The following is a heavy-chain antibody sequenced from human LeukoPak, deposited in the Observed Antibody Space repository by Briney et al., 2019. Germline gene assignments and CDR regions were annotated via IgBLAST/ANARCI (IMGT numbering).Heavy chain of an antibody. Sequence: QAQLVASGAGLVKPGGSLRLSCAASEVTFTDYYLSCIRRTPGKEPERVSYISSGSTYTNYADSVNGRFTISRDNAKNALYLQMNSLRAEDTAVYYCARLTVDTADISYFDYWGQGTLVTVSS. D-gene: IGHD5-18*01. V-gene: IGHV3-11*06. CDR1: EVTFTDYY. CDR2: ISSGSTYT. CDR3: ARLTVDTADISYFDY. J-gene: IGHJ4*02.